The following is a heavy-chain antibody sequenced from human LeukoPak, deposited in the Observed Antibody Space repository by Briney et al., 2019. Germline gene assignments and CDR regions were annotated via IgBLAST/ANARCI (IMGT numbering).Heavy chain of an antibody. V-gene: IGHV1-46*01. J-gene: IGHJ4*02. CDR2: INPSGGST. D-gene: IGHD4-17*01. Sequence: ASVKVSCKASGYTFTYRYLHWVRQAPGQTLEWMGIINPSGGSTSYAQKFQGRVTMTRDTSTSTVYMELSSLRSEDTAVYYCARVTDYGFDYWGQGTLVTVSS. CDR1: GYTFTYRY. CDR3: ARVTDYGFDY.